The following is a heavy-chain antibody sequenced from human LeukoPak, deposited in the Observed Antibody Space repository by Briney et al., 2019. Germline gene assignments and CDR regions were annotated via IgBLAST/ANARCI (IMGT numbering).Heavy chain of an antibody. CDR1: GFTFSSYS. V-gene: IGHV3-21*04. CDR3: ARESVGATYFDY. D-gene: IGHD1-26*01. J-gene: IGHJ4*02. CDR2: ISSSSNYI. Sequence: GGSLRLSCAASGFTFSSYSMNWVRQAPGKGLEWVSSISSSSNYIYYADSVKGRFTISRDNAKNSLYLQMNSLRAEDTAVYYCARESVGATYFDYWGQGTLVTVSS.